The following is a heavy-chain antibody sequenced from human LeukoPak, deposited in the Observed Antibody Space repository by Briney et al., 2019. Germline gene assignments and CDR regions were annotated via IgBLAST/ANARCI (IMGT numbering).Heavy chain of an antibody. D-gene: IGHD3-10*01. V-gene: IGHV4-34*01. J-gene: IGHJ5*02. CDR3: ARDYYGSGSA. CDR1: GGSFSGYY. Sequence: ETLSLTCAVYGGSFSGYYWSWIRQPPGKGLEWIGEINHSGSTNYNPSLKSRVTISVDTSKNQFSLKLSSVTAADTAVYYCARDYYGSGSAWGQGTLVTVSS. CDR2: INHSGST.